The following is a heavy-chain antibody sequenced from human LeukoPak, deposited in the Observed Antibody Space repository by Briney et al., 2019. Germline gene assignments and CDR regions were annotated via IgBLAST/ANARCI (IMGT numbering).Heavy chain of an antibody. D-gene: IGHD4-11*01. CDR1: GFTFSSYD. V-gene: IGHV3-13*01. J-gene: IGHJ3*02. Sequence: GGSLRLSCAAYGFTFSSYDMHWVRQATGKGLEWVSAIGTAGDTYYPGSVKGRFTISRENAKNSLYLQMNSLRAGDTAVYYCAREGTTPYAFDIWGQGTMVTVSS. CDR2: IGTAGDT. CDR3: AREGTTPYAFDI.